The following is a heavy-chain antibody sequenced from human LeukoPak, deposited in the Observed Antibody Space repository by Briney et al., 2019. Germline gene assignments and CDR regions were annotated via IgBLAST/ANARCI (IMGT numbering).Heavy chain of an antibody. V-gene: IGHV4-39*01. CDR1: GGSISSSSYY. Sequence: SETLSLTCTVSGGSISSSSYYWGWIRQPPGKGLEWIGSIYYSGSTYYNPTLKSRVTISVDTSKDQFSLKLSSVTAADTAVYYCARTALYDFWSGYYFSGYYYYYMDVWGKGTTVTVSS. CDR3: ARTALYDFWSGYYFSGYYYYYMDV. J-gene: IGHJ6*03. D-gene: IGHD3-3*01. CDR2: IYYSGST.